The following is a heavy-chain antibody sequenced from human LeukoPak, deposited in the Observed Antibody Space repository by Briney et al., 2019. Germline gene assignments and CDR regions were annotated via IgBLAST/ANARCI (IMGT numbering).Heavy chain of an antibody. Sequence: PSETLSLTCTVSGGSISSHYWSWIRQPPGKGLECIGYIYYSGSTNYSPSLKSRVTISVDTSKNQFSLKLSSVTAADTAVYYCARRTYFYDSSGYYFDYWGQGTLVTVSS. J-gene: IGHJ4*02. V-gene: IGHV4-59*11. D-gene: IGHD3-22*01. CDR2: IYYSGST. CDR3: ARRTYFYDSSGYYFDY. CDR1: GGSISSHY.